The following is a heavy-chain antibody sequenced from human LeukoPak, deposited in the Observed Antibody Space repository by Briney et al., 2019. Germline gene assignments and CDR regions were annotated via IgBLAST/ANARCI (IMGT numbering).Heavy chain of an antibody. CDR1: GGTFSSYA. J-gene: IGHJ6*04. CDR2: IIPIFGTA. CDR3: ARDKRDPSYYYYGMDV. Sequence: VASVKVSCKASGGTFSSYAISWVRQAPGQGLEWMGGIIPIFGTANYAQKFQGRVTITADESTSTAYMELSSLRSEDTAVYYCARDKRDPSYYYYGMDVWGKGTTVTVSS. V-gene: IGHV1-69*01.